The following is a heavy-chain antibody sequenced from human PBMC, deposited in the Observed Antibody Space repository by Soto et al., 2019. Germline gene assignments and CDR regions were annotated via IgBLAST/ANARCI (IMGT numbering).Heavy chain of an antibody. D-gene: IGHD3-22*01. V-gene: IGHV3-30-3*01. J-gene: IGHJ6*02. CDR3: ARDTYLDSSGPTYYYYYGIDV. Sequence: QVQLVESGGGVVQPGRSLRLSCAASGFTFTDYALHWVRQAPGKGLEWVAVISYDGGKKYYADSVKGRFTISRDNSKNTVYLQMNSLRVEDTAVYYCARDTYLDSSGPTYYYYYGIDVWGQGTTVTVS. CDR2: ISYDGGKK. CDR1: GFTFTDYA.